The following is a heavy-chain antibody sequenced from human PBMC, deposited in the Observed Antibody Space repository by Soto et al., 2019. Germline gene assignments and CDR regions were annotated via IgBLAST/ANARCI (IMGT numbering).Heavy chain of an antibody. CDR3: ARDKVDIGVSGTHYYYGMDV. D-gene: IGHD1-1*01. V-gene: IGHV4-59*01. CDR2: IYYSGST. Sequence: QVQLQESGPGLVKPSETLSVTCTVSGGSISNYYWSWIRQPPGKGLEWIGYIYYSGSTNYNPSLKSRVTISVDTSKNQFSLKLSSVTSADTAVYYCARDKVDIGVSGTHYYYGMDVWGQGTTVTVSS. J-gene: IGHJ6*02. CDR1: GGSISNYY.